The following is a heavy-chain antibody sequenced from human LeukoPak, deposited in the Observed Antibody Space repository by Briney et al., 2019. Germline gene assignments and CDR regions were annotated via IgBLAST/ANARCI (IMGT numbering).Heavy chain of an antibody. J-gene: IGHJ3*02. CDR1: GFTFSSYW. CDR3: ARCDGGSLEWLSLAHAFDI. V-gene: IGHV3-7*01. Sequence: GGSLRLSCAASGFTFSSYWMSWVRQAPGKGLEWVANIKQDGSEKYYVDSVKGRFTISRDNAKNSLYLQMNSLRAEDTAVYYCARCDGGSLEWLSLAHAFDIWGQGTMVTVSS. CDR2: IKQDGSEK. D-gene: IGHD3-3*01.